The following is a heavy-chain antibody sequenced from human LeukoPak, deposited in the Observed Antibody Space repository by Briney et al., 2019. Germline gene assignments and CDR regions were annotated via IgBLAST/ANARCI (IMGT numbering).Heavy chain of an antibody. CDR1: GFTLSNYA. CDR2: ISASDGST. CDR3: AKPEDSGRYQDFDY. Sequence: GGSLRLSCAASGFTLSNYAMSWVRQAAGKGLEWVSAISASDGSTYYADSVKGRFTISRDNSKNTLYLQMNSLRAEDTAVYYCAKPEDSGRYQDFDYWGQGTLVTVSS. J-gene: IGHJ4*02. V-gene: IGHV3-23*01. D-gene: IGHD1-26*01.